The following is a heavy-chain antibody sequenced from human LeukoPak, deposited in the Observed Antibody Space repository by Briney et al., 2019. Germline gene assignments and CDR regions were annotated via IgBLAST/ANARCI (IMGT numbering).Heavy chain of an antibody. V-gene: IGHV1-2*02. CDR1: GYTFTSYG. Sequence: GASVKVSCKASGYTFTSYGISWVRQAPGQGLEWMGWINPNSGGTNYAQKFQGRVTMTRDTSISTAYMELSRLRSDDTAVYYCARGRLAAHNWFDPWGQGTLVTVSS. CDR2: INPNSGGT. D-gene: IGHD6-6*01. CDR3: ARGRLAAHNWFDP. J-gene: IGHJ5*02.